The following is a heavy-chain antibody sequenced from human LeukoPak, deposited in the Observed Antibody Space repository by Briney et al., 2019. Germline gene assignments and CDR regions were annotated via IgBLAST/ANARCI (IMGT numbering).Heavy chain of an antibody. J-gene: IGHJ4*02. D-gene: IGHD6-6*01. Sequence: SVKVSCKASGYTFTSYAMNWVRQAPGQGLEWMGGIIPIFGTANYAQKFQGRVTITADESTSTAYMELSSLRSEDTAVYYCAREYSSSSGTDYWGQGTLITVSS. V-gene: IGHV1-69*13. CDR3: AREYSSSSGTDY. CDR2: IIPIFGTA. CDR1: GYTFTSYA.